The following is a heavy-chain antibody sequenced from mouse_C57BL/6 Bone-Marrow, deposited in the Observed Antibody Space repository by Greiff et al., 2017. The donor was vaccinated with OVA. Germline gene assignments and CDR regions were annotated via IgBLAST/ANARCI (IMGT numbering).Heavy chain of an antibody. CDR1: GYSITSGYY. J-gene: IGHJ4*01. CDR2: ISYDGSN. V-gene: IGHV3-6*01. D-gene: IGHD1-1*01. CDR3: AREGNYYGIYAMDY. Sequence: ESGPGLVKPSQSLSLTCSVTGYSITSGYYWNWIRQFPGNKLEWMGYISYDGSNNYNPSLKNRISITRDTSKNQFFLKLNSVTTEDTATYYCAREGNYYGIYAMDYWGQGTSVTVSS.